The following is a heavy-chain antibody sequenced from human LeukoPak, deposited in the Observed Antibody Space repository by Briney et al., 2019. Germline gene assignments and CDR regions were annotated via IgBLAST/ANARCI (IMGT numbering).Heavy chain of an antibody. CDR3: ARGIAVAGPLDAFDI. V-gene: IGHV7-4-1*02. D-gene: IGHD6-19*01. CDR2: INTYNGNP. J-gene: IGHJ3*02. CDR1: GYTFSSYA. Sequence: ASVKVSCKASGYTFSSYAMNWVRQAPGQGLEFMGWINTYNGNPTYAQGFTGRFVFSLDTSVSTAYLQISSLKAEDTAVYYCARGIAVAGPLDAFDIWGQGTMVTISS.